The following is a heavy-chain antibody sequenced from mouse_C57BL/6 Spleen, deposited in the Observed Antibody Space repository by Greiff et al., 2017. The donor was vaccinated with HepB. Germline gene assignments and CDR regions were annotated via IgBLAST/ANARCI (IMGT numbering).Heavy chain of an antibody. CDR3: ARGAFITTVVPYFPYAMDY. D-gene: IGHD1-1*01. CDR2: INPNNGGT. V-gene: IGHV1-18*01. CDR1: GYTFTDYN. J-gene: IGHJ4*01. Sequence: VQLQQSGPELVKPGASVKIPCKASGYTFTDYNMDWVKQSHGKSLEWIGDINPNNGGTIYNQKFKGKATLTVDKSSSTAYMELRSLTSEDTAVYYCARGAFITTVVPYFPYAMDYWGQGTSVTVSS.